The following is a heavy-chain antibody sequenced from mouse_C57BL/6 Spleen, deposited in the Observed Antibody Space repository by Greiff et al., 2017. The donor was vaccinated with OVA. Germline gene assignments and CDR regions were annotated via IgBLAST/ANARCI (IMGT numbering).Heavy chain of an antibody. Sequence: DVLLVESGGGLVQPGGSMKLSCVASGFTFSNYWMNWVRQSPEKGLEWVAQIRLKSDYYATHYAESVKGRFTFSRDDSKSSVYLQMHSLRAEDTGIYYCTEGDSNPRFAYWGKGTLVTVAA. J-gene: IGHJ3*01. D-gene: IGHD2-5*01. CDR1: GFTFSNYW. V-gene: IGHV6-3*01. CDR3: TEGDSNPRFAY. CDR2: IRLKSDYYAT.